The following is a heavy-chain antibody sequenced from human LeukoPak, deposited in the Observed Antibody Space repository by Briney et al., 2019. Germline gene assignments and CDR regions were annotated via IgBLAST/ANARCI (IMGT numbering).Heavy chain of an antibody. J-gene: IGHJ4*02. CDR1: GGSISSGDYY. CDR2: IYNSGST. D-gene: IGHD3-22*01. Sequence: SETLSLTCTVSGGSISSGDYYWSWIRQHPGKGLEWIGYIYNSGSTYYNPSLKSRVTISVDTSKNQFSLRLTSVTAADTAVYYCARLGEYYDSSGHSYVLDYWGQGTLVTVSS. V-gene: IGHV4-31*03. CDR3: ARLGEYYDSSGHSYVLDY.